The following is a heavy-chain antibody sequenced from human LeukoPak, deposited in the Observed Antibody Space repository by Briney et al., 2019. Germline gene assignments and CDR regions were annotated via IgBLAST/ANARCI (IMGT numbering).Heavy chain of an antibody. Sequence: ASVKVSCKASGYTFTSYDINWVRQATGQGLEWMGWMNPNSGNTGYAQKFQGRVTMTRNTSISTAYMELSSLRSEDTAVYYCAIWAEHGLGWGYSNQSVFDPWGQGTLVTVSS. D-gene: IGHD4-11*01. J-gene: IGHJ5*02. V-gene: IGHV1-8*01. CDR1: GYTFTSYD. CDR2: MNPNSGNT. CDR3: AIWAEHGLGWGYSNQSVFDP.